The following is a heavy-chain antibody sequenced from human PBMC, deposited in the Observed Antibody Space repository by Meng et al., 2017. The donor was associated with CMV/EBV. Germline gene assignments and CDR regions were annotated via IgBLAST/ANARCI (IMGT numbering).Heavy chain of an antibody. CDR2: ISSDGSKA. J-gene: IGHJ6*02. Sequence: GESLKISCAASGFTFDDYAMHWVRQAPGKGLEWVAVISSDGSKAYYADSVRGRFTISRDNSKNTLHLQMVSLRAEDTAVYYCARPYCTSPRCWLYYYGLDVWGQGTTVTVSS. V-gene: IGHV3-30-3*01. D-gene: IGHD2-8*01. CDR1: GFTFDDYA. CDR3: ARPYCTSPRCWLYYYGLDV.